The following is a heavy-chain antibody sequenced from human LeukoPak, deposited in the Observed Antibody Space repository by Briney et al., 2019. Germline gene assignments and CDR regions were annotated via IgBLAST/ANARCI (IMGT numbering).Heavy chain of an antibody. D-gene: IGHD3-22*01. CDR1: GGSISSYY. V-gene: IGHV4-59*01. CDR2: IYYSGST. CDR3: ARDRYYYDSSGYRKGDYYYGMDV. Sequence: SETLSLTCTVSGGSISSYYWSWIRQPPGKGLEWIGYIYYSGSTNYNPSLKSRVTISVDTSKNQFSLKLSSVTAADTAVYYCARDRYYYDSSGYRKGDYYYGMDVWGQGTTVTVS. J-gene: IGHJ6*02.